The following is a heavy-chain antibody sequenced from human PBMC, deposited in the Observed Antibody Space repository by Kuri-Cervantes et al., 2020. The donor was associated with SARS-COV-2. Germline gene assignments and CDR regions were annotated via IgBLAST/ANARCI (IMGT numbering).Heavy chain of an antibody. D-gene: IGHD5-18*01. CDR1: GGSISSGDYY. Sequence: LRLSFTVSGGSISSGDYYWSWIRQPPGKGLEWIGYIYYSGSTYYNPSLKSRVTISVDTSKNQFSLRLTSVNASDTAVYYCAALGRIQLWSIRYWGRGTLVTVSS. V-gene: IGHV4-30-4*01. CDR2: IYYSGST. J-gene: IGHJ4*02. CDR3: AALGRIQLWSIRY.